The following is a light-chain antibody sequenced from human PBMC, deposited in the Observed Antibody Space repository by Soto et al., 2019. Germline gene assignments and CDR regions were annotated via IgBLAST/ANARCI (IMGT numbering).Light chain of an antibody. J-gene: IGKJ1*01. Sequence: DIQMTQSPSTLSASVGDRVTITCRASQSINSWLAWYQQKPGKAPKVLMYKASTLDSGVPSRFSGSGSGTEFTLTISSLQPDDFATYYCLQYNTYPATFGQGTRVEIK. CDR3: LQYNTYPAT. CDR2: KAS. CDR1: QSINSW. V-gene: IGKV1-5*03.